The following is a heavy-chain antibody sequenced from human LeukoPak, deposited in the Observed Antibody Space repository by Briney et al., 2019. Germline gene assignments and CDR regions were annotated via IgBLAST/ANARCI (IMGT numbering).Heavy chain of an antibody. CDR3: ARNSSSGYFDY. Sequence: PSETLSLTYIVSGSSISSGDYWGWLRQSPGKGLEWLASVYYSGSTHYNPSLRSRLTILVDTSKNQFSLKMRSVTAADTAVYYCARNSSSGYFDYWGQGILVTVSS. V-gene: IGHV4-38-2*02. D-gene: IGHD3-10*01. CDR2: VYYSGST. CDR1: GSSISSGDY. J-gene: IGHJ4*02.